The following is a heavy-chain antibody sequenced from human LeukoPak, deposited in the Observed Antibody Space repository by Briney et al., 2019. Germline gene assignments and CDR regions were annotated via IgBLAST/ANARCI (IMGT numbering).Heavy chain of an antibody. J-gene: IGHJ4*02. D-gene: IGHD5-18*01. CDR3: ARGPGNSYGLLYYFDY. CDR1: GGTFSGYY. CDR2: INHSGST. V-gene: IGHV4-34*01. Sequence: SETLSLNCAVYGGTFSGYYWSWIRQPPGKGLEWIGEINHSGSTNYNPSLKSRVTISVDTSKNQFSLNLSSVTAADTAVYYCARGPGNSYGLLYYFDYWGQGTLVTVSS.